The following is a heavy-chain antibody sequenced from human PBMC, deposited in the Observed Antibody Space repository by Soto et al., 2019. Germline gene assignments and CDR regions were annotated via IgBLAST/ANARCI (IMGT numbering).Heavy chain of an antibody. CDR1: GFTFSSYA. Sequence: EVQLLESGGGLVQPGGSLRLSCAASGFTFSSYAMSWVRQAPGKGLEWVSAISGSGGSTYYADSVKGRFTISRDNSKNTLYLQMNSLRAEDTAVYYCAKDKLAAGRPYDSSGYYWGNDAFDIWGQGTMVTVSS. V-gene: IGHV3-23*01. CDR2: ISGSGGST. J-gene: IGHJ3*02. D-gene: IGHD3-22*01. CDR3: AKDKLAAGRPYDSSGYYWGNDAFDI.